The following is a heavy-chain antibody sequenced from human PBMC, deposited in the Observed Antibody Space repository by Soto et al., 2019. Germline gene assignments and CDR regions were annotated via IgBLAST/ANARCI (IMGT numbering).Heavy chain of an antibody. J-gene: IGHJ6*02. CDR2: IYYSGST. Sequence: SETLSLTCTVSGGSISSGDYYWSWIRQPPGKGLEWIGYIYYSGSTYYNPSLKSRVTISVDTSKNQFSLKLSSVTAADTAVYYCDREGYCSSTSCYTYYYGMDVWVQGTTVTVSS. V-gene: IGHV4-30-4*01. CDR3: DREGYCSSTSCYTYYYGMDV. CDR1: GGSISSGDYY. D-gene: IGHD2-2*02.